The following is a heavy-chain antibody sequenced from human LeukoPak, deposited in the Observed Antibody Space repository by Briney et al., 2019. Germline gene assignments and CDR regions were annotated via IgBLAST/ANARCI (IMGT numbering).Heavy chain of an antibody. CDR1: GGSFSGYY. V-gene: IGHV4-34*01. J-gene: IGHJ4*02. CDR3: ARGLDLDFDY. Sequence: SETLSLTYAVYGGSFSGYYWSWIRQPPGKGLEWIGEINHSGSTNYNPSLKSRVTISVDTSKNQFSLKLSSVTAADTAVYYCARGLDLDFDYWGQGTLVTVSS. D-gene: IGHD2-2*03. CDR2: INHSGST.